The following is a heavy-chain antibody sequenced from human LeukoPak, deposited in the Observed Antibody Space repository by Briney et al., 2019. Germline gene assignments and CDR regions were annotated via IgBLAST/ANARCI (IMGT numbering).Heavy chain of an antibody. Sequence: GGSLRLSCAASGFTFSSYAMSWVRQAPGKGLEWVSAISGSGGSTYYADSVKGRLTISRDNSKNTLYLQMNSLRAEDTAVYYCAKAYYYDSSAYYSGRLLYFQHWGQGTLVTVSS. CDR2: ISGSGGST. CDR3: AKAYYYDSSAYYSGRLLYFQH. D-gene: IGHD3-22*01. J-gene: IGHJ1*01. CDR1: GFTFSSYA. V-gene: IGHV3-23*01.